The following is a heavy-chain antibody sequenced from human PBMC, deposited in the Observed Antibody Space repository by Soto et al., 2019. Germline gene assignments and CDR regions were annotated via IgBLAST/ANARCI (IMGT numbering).Heavy chain of an antibody. V-gene: IGHV4-30-4*01. CDR3: GRVMIGTSRHTDSDY. Sequence: SETLSLTCTVSGASISSGDYFWSWIRQSPGKGLEWIGYIYDSGSSYYNPSLQSRVTMSVDTSKNQFSLKVASVTAADTAIYYCGRVMIGTSRHTDSDYWGQGTQVTVSS. CDR2: IYDSGSS. CDR1: GASISSGDYF. J-gene: IGHJ4*02. D-gene: IGHD2-2*01.